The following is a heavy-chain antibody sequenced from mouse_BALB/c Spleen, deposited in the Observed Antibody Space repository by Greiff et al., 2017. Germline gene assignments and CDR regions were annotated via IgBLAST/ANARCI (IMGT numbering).Heavy chain of an antibody. Sequence: EVQRVESGGGLVQPGGSLRLSCATSGFTFTDYYMSWVRQPPGKALEWLGFIRNKANGYTTEYSASVKGRFTISRDNSQSILYLQMNTLRAEDSATYYCARDFTIAMDYWGQGTSVTVAS. CDR3: ARDFTIAMDY. CDR1: GFTFTDYY. CDR2: IRNKANGYTT. D-gene: IGHD2-12*01. V-gene: IGHV7-3*02. J-gene: IGHJ4*01.